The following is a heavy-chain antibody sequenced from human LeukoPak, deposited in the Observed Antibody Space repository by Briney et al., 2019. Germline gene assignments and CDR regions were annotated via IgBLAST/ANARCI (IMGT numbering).Heavy chain of an antibody. V-gene: IGHV3-74*01. J-gene: IGHJ6*02. Sequence: GGSLRLSCAASGFTFSSYWMHWVRQAPGKGLVWVSNIKSDGSNINYADSVKGRFTISRDNSKNTLYLQMNSLRAEDTAVYYCARDKIIRAVPYYDILTGRQAYYYYYYGMDVWGQGTTVTVSS. CDR3: ARDKIIRAVPYYDILTGRQAYYYYYYGMDV. CDR2: IKSDGSNI. D-gene: IGHD3-9*01. CDR1: GFTFSSYW.